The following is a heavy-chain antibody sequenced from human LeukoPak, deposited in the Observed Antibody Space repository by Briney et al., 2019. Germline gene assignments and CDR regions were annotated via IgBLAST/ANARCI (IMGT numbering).Heavy chain of an antibody. V-gene: IGHV4-34*01. CDR3: ARDYDILTGHWYLDL. J-gene: IGHJ2*01. CDR2: INHSGST. CDR1: GGSFSGYY. D-gene: IGHD3-9*01. Sequence: PSETLSLTCAVYGGSFSGYYWSWIRQPPGKGLEWIGEINHSGSTNYNPSLKSRVTISVDTSKNQFSLKLSSVTAADTAVYYCARDYDILTGHWYLDLWGRGTLVTVSS.